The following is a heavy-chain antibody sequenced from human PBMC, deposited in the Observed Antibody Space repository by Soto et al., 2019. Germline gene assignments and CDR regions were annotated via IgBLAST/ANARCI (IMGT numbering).Heavy chain of an antibody. CDR1: GNTFTSYY. CDR2: INPSGGST. CDR3: ARVADYYDSTPGVFDI. D-gene: IGHD3-22*01. Sequence: ASVKVSCKASGNTFTSYYMHWVRQAPGQGLEWMGIINPSGGSTSYTQKFQGRVTMTRDTSTSTVYMELSSLRSEDTAVYYCARVADYYDSTPGVFDIWGHGTLVTVSS. V-gene: IGHV1-46*01. J-gene: IGHJ3*02.